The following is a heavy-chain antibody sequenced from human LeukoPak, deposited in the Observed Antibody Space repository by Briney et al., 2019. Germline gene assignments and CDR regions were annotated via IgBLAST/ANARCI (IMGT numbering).Heavy chain of an antibody. Sequence: GASVTVSFKASVYTFITYGITWVRQAPGQGLEWMGWITTYNGDTNYAQNLQDRVTMTTDTSTSTAYMELRSLRSDDTAVYFCARVVGVSYNYFDSWGQGTLVTVSS. CDR1: VYTFITYG. D-gene: IGHD1-26*01. J-gene: IGHJ4*02. CDR3: ARVVGVSYNYFDS. CDR2: ITTYNGDT. V-gene: IGHV1-18*01.